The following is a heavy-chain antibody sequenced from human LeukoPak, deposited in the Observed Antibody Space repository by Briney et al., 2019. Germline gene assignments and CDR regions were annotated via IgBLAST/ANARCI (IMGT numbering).Heavy chain of an antibody. V-gene: IGHV1-2*02. CDR1: GYTFTGYY. CDR2: INPNSGGT. J-gene: IGHJ4*02. D-gene: IGHD3-10*01. CDR3: ARMWFGESGSRFDY. Sequence: ASVKVSCKASGYTFTGYYMHWVRQAPGQGLEWMGWINPNSGGTNYAQKFQGRVTMTRDTSISTAYMELSRLRSDDTAVYYCARMWFGESGSRFDYWGEGTLVTVSS.